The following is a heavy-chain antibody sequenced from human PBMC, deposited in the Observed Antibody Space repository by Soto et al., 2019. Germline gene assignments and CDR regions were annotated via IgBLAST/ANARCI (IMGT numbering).Heavy chain of an antibody. V-gene: IGHV3-23*01. CDR1: GFTFSSYA. CDR2: ISGSGGCT. CDR3: AMAGGIATAGAFNY. D-gene: IGHD6-13*01. J-gene: IGHJ4*02. Sequence: VQLLESGGGLVQPGGSLRLSCAASGFTFSSYAMSWVRQAPGKGLEWVSAISGSGGCTYYADSVKGRFTISRDSSKNTLDLQMNSLRAEDTAVYYCAMAGGIATAGAFNYCGQGTLVTVST.